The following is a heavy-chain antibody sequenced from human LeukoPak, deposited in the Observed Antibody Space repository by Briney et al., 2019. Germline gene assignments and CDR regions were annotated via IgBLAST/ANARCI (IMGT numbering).Heavy chain of an antibody. J-gene: IGHJ4*02. V-gene: IGHV1-46*01. CDR1: GYTFTSYY. CDR2: INPSGGST. CDR3: ARWRGYSSGWSGPFDD. Sequence: ASVKVSCKASGYTFTSYYMHWVRQAPGQGLEWMGIINPSGGSTSYAQKFQGRVTMTRDTSTSTVYMELSSLTSDDTAVYYCARWRGYSSGWSGPFDDWGQGTLVTVSS. D-gene: IGHD6-13*01.